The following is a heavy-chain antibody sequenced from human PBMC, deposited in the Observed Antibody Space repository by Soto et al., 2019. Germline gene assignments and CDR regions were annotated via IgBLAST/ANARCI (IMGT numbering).Heavy chain of an antibody. CDR1: GGTFSSYA. CDR3: ARDRRYCSGGSCYSRYYYYYYGMDD. V-gene: IGHV1-69*12. D-gene: IGHD2-15*01. J-gene: IGHJ6*02. Sequence: QVQLVQSGAEVKKPGSSVKVSCKASGGTFSSYAISWVRQAPGQGLEWMGGIIPIFGTANYAQKFQGRVTNTADESTSTAYMELSSLRSEDTAVYYCARDRRYCSGGSCYSRYYYYYYGMDDWGQGTTVTVSS. CDR2: IIPIFGTA.